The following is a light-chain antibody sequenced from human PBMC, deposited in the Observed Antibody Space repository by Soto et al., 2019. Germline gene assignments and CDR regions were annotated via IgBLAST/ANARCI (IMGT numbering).Light chain of an antibody. Sequence: QSVLTQPPSASGTPGQRVTISCSGSSSNIGSNTVNWYQQLPGTAPKLLIYSNNQRPSGVPDRFSGSKSGTSASLAISGLQSDDEADYYCAAWDDSLNGYVFGTGTQLTVL. CDR3: AAWDDSLNGYV. CDR1: SSNIGSNT. V-gene: IGLV1-44*01. J-gene: IGLJ1*01. CDR2: SNN.